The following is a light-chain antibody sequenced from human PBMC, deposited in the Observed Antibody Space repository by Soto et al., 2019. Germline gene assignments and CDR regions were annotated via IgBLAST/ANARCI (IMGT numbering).Light chain of an antibody. J-gene: IGKJ4*01. Sequence: DILMTQSPLPLPVTPGEPASISCRASQSLLHSDGYNYVDWYLQKPGQSPQLLIYLGSNRASGVPDRLSGSGSGTDFTLKISRVEAEDVGVYFCMQSLHTPPTFGGGTKVEIK. CDR3: MQSLHTPPT. CDR1: QSLLHSDGYNY. CDR2: LGS. V-gene: IGKV2-28*01.